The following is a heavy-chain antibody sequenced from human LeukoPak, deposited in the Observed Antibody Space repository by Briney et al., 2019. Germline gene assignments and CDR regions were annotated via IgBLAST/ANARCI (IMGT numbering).Heavy chain of an antibody. J-gene: IGHJ4*02. D-gene: IGHD3-3*01. CDR1: GFTFSSYS. Sequence: GGSLRLSCAASGFTFSSYSMNWVRQAPGKGLEWVSSISSSSSYIYYADSVKGRFTISRDNAKNSLYLQMNSLRAEDTPVYYFASSSRGLSGYWAQGTLVTVSS. CDR2: ISSSSSYI. V-gene: IGHV3-21*01. CDR3: ASSSRGLSGY.